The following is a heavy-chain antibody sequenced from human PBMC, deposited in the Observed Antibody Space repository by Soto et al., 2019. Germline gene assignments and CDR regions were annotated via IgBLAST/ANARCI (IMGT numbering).Heavy chain of an antibody. CDR1: GGSISSYY. V-gene: IGHV4-4*07. D-gene: IGHD5-18*01. Sequence: SETLSLTCTVSGGSISSYYWSWIRQPAGKGLEWIGCIYTSGSTDYNPSLKSRVTMSVGTSKNHLSLKLYSMTAADTAVYYCARGSYRYGYYYGMDVWGQGTTVTVSS. CDR2: IYTSGST. J-gene: IGHJ6*02. CDR3: ARGSYRYGYYYGMDV.